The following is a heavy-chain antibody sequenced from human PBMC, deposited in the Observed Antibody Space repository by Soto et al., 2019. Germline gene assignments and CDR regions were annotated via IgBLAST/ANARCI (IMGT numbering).Heavy chain of an antibody. V-gene: IGHV1-18*01. J-gene: IGHJ6*03. CDR3: ARNLFDSWKGYPYYYMDV. Sequence: ASVKVSCKASGYTFTSYGISWVRQAPGQGLEWMGWISAYNGNTNYAQKLQGRVTMTTDTSTSTAYMELRSLRADDTAVYYCARNLFDSWKGYPYYYMDVWGKGTAVTVSS. CDR1: GYTFTSYG. CDR2: ISAYNGNT. D-gene: IGHD3-3*01.